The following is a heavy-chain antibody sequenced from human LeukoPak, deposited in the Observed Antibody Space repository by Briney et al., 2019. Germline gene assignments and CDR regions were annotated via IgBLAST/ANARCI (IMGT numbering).Heavy chain of an antibody. J-gene: IGHJ4*01. CDR1: GFTFSSYA. CDR2: IGYDGSSK. D-gene: IGHD6-19*01. Sequence: GGSLRLFCAASGFTFSSYAMTWVRQAPGKGLEWVAFIGYDGSSKDYGDSVKGRFTISRDNSKNTLYLQMNSLRTEDTAVYYCAKDVVGQQWPENYWGQGTLVTVSS. V-gene: IGHV3-30*02. CDR3: AKDVVGQQWPENY.